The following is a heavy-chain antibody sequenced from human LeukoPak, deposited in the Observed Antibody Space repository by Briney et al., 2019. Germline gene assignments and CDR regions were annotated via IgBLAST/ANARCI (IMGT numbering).Heavy chain of an antibody. J-gene: IGHJ1*01. CDR3: ARGPRHLLLAF. V-gene: IGHV3-49*03. Sequence: PGGSLRLSCTASGFTFGDYAMSWFRQAPGKGLEWVGFIRRKVYGATTEYAASVKGRFTISRDDAKSIADLQMNSLKTEDTAVYFCARGPRHLLLAFWGQGPLATVSS. CDR2: IRRKVYGATT. CDR1: GFTFGDYA. D-gene: IGHD2-2*01.